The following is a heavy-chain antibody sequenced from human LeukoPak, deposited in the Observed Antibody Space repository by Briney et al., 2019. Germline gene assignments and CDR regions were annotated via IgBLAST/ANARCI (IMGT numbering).Heavy chain of an antibody. V-gene: IGHV4-61*01. Sequence: SETLSLTCTVSGVSVSSSSYYWSWIRQPPGRGLEWIGYIYYSGSTNYNPSFESRVTISLDTSKNQFSLKLSSVTAADTAVYYCARTGAISDYYDSSGYIAAFDYWGQGTLVTVSS. J-gene: IGHJ4*02. CDR2: IYYSGST. CDR3: ARTGAISDYYDSSGYIAAFDY. CDR1: GVSVSSSSYY. D-gene: IGHD3-22*01.